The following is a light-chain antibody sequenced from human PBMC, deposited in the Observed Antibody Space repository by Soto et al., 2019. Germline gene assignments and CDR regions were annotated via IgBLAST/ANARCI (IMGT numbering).Light chain of an antibody. CDR2: GAS. CDR1: QSISSPY. V-gene: IGKV3-20*01. CDR3: QQYDRWT. J-gene: IGKJ1*01. Sequence: EIVLTQSPGTLSLSPGERATLSCRASQSISSPYLAWYQQKPGQAPRLLIDGASSRATGVPDRFSGSGSGTDFTLKISRLEPEDFAVYYCQQYDRWTFGQGTKVEIK.